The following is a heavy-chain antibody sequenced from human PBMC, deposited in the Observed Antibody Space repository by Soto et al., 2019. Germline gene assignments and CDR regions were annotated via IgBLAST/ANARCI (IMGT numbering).Heavy chain of an antibody. CDR2: IWYDGSNK. CDR1: GFTFSSYG. J-gene: IGHJ5*02. D-gene: IGHD6-19*01. CDR3: AKDRATVAPRVRFDP. V-gene: IGHV3-33*06. Sequence: GGSLRLSCAASGFTFSSYGMHWVRQAPGKGLEWVAVIWYDGSNKYYADSVKGRFTISRDNSKNTLSLQMNSLRAEDTAVYYCAKDRATVAPRVRFDPWGQGTLVTVSS.